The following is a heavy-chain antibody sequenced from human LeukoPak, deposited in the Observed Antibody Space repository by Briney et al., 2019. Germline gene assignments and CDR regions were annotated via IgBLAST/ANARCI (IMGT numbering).Heavy chain of an antibody. CDR1: GGSIKSNNW. V-gene: IGHV4-4*02. CDR2: IYHSGST. J-gene: IGHJ4*02. CDR3: ARQGVGATDC. Sequence: SETLSLTCAVSGGSIKSNNWWSWVRQPPGKGLEWIGEIYHSGSTNYNPSLESRVTVSVDKSKNQFSLDLSSVTAADTAVYYCARQGVGATDCWGQGTLVTVSS. D-gene: IGHD1-26*01.